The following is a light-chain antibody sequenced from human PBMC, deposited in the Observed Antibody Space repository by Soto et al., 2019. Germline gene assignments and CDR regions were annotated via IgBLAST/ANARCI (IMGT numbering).Light chain of an antibody. V-gene: IGKV3-20*01. J-gene: IGKJ4*01. CDR3: QQYDDSQLT. CDR2: GAS. CDR1: QSVSSSY. Sequence: EIVLTQSPGTLSLSPGEGATLSCRASQSVSSSYLAWYQQRPSQAPRLLIYGASSRATGIPDRFSGSGSGTDFTLTISRLEPEDFAVYYCQQYDDSQLTFGGGTKVEIK.